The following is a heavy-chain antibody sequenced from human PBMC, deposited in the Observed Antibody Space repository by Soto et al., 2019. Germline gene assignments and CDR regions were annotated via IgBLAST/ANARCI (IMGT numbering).Heavy chain of an antibody. J-gene: IGHJ3*02. D-gene: IGHD6-13*01. Sequence: ASVKVSCKASGYTFTSYGISWVLQAPGQGLEWMGWISAYNGNTNYAQKLQGRVTMTTDTSTSTAYMELRSLRSDDTAVYYCASAWGIAAAGSGAFDIWGQGTMVTVSS. CDR1: GYTFTSYG. CDR2: ISAYNGNT. V-gene: IGHV1-18*04. CDR3: ASAWGIAAAGSGAFDI.